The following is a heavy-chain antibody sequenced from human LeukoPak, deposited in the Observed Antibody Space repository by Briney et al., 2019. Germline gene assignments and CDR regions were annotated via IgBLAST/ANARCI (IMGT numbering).Heavy chain of an antibody. D-gene: IGHD6-6*01. J-gene: IGHJ5*02. CDR3: ARDARIAARHPHWFDP. Sequence: ASVKVSCKASGYTFTGYYMHWVRQAPGQGLEWMGRINPNSGGTNYAQKFQGRVTMTRDTSISTAYMELSRLRSDDTAVYYCARDARIAARHPHWFDPWGQGTLVTVSS. V-gene: IGHV1-2*06. CDR1: GYTFTGYY. CDR2: INPNSGGT.